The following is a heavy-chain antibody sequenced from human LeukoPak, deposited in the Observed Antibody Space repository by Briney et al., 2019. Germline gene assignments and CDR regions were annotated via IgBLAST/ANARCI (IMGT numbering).Heavy chain of an antibody. CDR1: GGSISSYY. CDR2: IYYSGST. D-gene: IGHD2-15*01. V-gene: IGHV4-59*01. Sequence: SETLSLTCTVSGGSISSYYWSWIRQPPGKGLEWIGYIYYSGSTNYNPSLKSRVTISVDTSKNQFSLKLSSVTAADTAVYYCARVGYCSGGSCYGFDPWGQGTLVTVSS. J-gene: IGHJ5*02. CDR3: ARVGYCSGGSCYGFDP.